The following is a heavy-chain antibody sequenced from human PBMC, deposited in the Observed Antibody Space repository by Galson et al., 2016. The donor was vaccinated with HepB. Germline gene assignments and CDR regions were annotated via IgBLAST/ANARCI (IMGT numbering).Heavy chain of an antibody. CDR1: GDSVSSNSAA. D-gene: IGHD1-1*01. CDR3: ARDVRVGWNPLYGMDV. V-gene: IGHV6-1*01. CDR2: TYYRSKWSY. J-gene: IGHJ6*02. Sequence: CAISGDSVSSNSAAWNWIRQSPSRGLEWLGRTYYRSKWSYDYAVSVKGRITINADTSKNHFSLQLNSVTPEDTAVYYCARDVRVGWNPLYGMDVWGQGTTVTVSS.